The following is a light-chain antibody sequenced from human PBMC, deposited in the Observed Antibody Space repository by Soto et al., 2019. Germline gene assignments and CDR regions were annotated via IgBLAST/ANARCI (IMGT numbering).Light chain of an antibody. V-gene: IGKV1-5*01. CDR1: QSISSW. J-gene: IGKJ1*01. CDR2: HAS. CDR3: QHYNSYPEA. Sequence: DIQRAQCPSALPASVGDRVTISCRASQSISSWLAWYQQKPGTAPKVLIYHASNLQSGVPSRFSGSGSGTEFTLTISSLQPDDFATYYCQHYNSYPEAFGQGTKVDIK.